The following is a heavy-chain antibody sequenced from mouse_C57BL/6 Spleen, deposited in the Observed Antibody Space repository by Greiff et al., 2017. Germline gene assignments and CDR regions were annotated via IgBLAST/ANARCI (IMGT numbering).Heavy chain of an antibody. CDR2: INPNNGGT. D-gene: IGHD2-4*01. CDR1: GYTFTDYN. V-gene: IGHV1-18*01. J-gene: IGHJ4*01. CDR3: ARRSLYYDYLYYAMDY. Sequence: VQLQQSGPELVKPGASVKIPCKASGYTFTDYNMDWVKQSHGKSLEWIGDINPNNGGTIYNQKFKGKATLTVDKSSSTAYMELRSLTSEDTAVYYCARRSLYYDYLYYAMDYWGQGTSVTVSS.